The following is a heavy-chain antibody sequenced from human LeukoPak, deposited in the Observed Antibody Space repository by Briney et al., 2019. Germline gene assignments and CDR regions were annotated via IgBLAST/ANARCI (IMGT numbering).Heavy chain of an antibody. V-gene: IGHV4-4*07. D-gene: IGHD2-15*01. J-gene: IGHJ5*02. CDR2: IYTSGST. CDR1: GGSISSYY. Sequence: SETLSLTCTVSGGSISSYYWSWIRQPAGKGLEWIGSIYTSGSTNYNPSLKSRVTMSVDTSKNQFSLKLSSVTAADTAVYYCARDHVVVVVAATENWFDPWGQGTLVTVSS. CDR3: ARDHVVVVVAATENWFDP.